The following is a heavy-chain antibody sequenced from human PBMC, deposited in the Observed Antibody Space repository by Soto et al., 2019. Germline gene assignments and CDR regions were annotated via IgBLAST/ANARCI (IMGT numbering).Heavy chain of an antibody. CDR1: GGSISNYY. CDR3: ARIGYCTNGLCCTDWFDP. V-gene: IGHV4-59*01. Sequence: SETLSLTCTVSGGSISNYYWSWIRQPPERGLEWIGYIYHSGNTNYNPSLKSRVTMSVDTSKNQFSLKLSSVTAADTAVYYCARIGYCTNGLCCTDWFDPWGQGTLVTVSS. CDR2: IYHSGNT. J-gene: IGHJ5*02. D-gene: IGHD2-8*01.